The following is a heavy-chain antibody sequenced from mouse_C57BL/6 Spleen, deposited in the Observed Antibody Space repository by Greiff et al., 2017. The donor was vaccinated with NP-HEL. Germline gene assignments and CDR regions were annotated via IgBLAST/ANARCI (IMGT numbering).Heavy chain of an antibody. J-gene: IGHJ3*01. CDR2: IDPSDSET. D-gene: IGHD2-4*01. V-gene: IGHV1-52*01. Sequence: VQLQQPGAELVRPGSSVKLSCKASGYTFTSYWMHWVKQRPIQGLEWIGNIDPSDSETHYNQKFKDKATLTVDKSSSTAYMQLSSLTSEDSAVYYCATLYYDYDGFAYWGQGTLVTVSA. CDR1: GYTFTSYW. CDR3: ATLYYDYDGFAY.